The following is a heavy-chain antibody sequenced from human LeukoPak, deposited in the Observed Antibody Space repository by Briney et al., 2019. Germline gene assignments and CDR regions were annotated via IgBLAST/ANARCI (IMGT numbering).Heavy chain of an antibody. CDR2: FYSGGKT. V-gene: IGHV3-53*01. Sequence: GGSLRLSCAASGFTVSSSYMSWVRQAPGKGLEWVSVFYSGGKTYYTDSVKGRFTISRDNSKNTLYLQMNSLRADDTAVYYCAKPAGSHYYDSSGYYFDYWGQGTLVTVSS. D-gene: IGHD3-22*01. J-gene: IGHJ4*02. CDR3: AKPAGSHYYDSSGYYFDY. CDR1: GFTVSSSY.